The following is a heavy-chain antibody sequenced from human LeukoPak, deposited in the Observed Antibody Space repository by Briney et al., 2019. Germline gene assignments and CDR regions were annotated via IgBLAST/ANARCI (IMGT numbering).Heavy chain of an antibody. CDR1: GGTFSSYA. V-gene: IGHV1-69*13. D-gene: IGHD3-22*01. J-gene: IGHJ1*01. Sequence: GASVKVSCKASGGTFSSYAISWVRQAPGQGLEWMGGIIPIFGTANYAQKFQGRVTITADESTSTAYMELSSLRSEDTAVYYCARDHHYYDSSGYYSEYAEYFQHWGQGTLVTVSS. CDR3: ARDHHYYDSSGYYSEYAEYFQH. CDR2: IIPIFGTA.